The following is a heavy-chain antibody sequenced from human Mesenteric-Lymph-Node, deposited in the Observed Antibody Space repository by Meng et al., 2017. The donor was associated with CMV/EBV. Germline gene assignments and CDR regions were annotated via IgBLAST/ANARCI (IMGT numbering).Heavy chain of an antibody. CDR2: INHSGST. Sequence: SETLSLTCAVYGGSFSGYYWSWIRQPPGKGLEWIGEINHSGSTNYNPSLKSRVTISVDTSKNQFSLKLSSVTAADTAVYYCARFIVAGWFDPWGQGTLVTVSS. J-gene: IGHJ5*02. CDR3: ARFIVAGWFDP. CDR1: GGSFSGYY. V-gene: IGHV4-34*01. D-gene: IGHD2-15*01.